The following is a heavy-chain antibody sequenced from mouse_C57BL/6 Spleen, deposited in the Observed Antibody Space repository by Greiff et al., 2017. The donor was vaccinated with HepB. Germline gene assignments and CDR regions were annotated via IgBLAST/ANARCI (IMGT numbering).Heavy chain of an antibody. CDR1: GYAFSSYW. Sequence: VKLVESGAELVKPGASVKISCKASGYAFSSYWMNWVKQRPGKGLEWIGQIYPGDGDTNYNGKFKGKATLTADKSSSTAYMQLSSLTSEDSAVYFCARRDYYGEGFAYWGQGTLVTVSA. CDR3: ARRDYYGEGFAY. CDR2: IYPGDGDT. J-gene: IGHJ3*01. D-gene: IGHD1-1*01. V-gene: IGHV1-80*01.